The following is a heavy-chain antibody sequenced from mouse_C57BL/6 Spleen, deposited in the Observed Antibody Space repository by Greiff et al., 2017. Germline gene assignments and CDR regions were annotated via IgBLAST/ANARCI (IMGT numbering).Heavy chain of an antibody. D-gene: IGHD4-1*01. CDR1: GYSFTDYN. CDR2: INPNYGTT. V-gene: IGHV1-39*01. CDR3: ARGGAWEDYLDY. J-gene: IGHJ2*01. Sequence: EVKLVESGPELVKPGASVKISCKASGYSFTDYNVTWVKQSNGQGLEWIGVINPNYGTTSSNQKFKGKATLTVDQSSSKAYMQLDSLTSEGAAVYYCARGGAWEDYLDYWGQGTTLTVSS.